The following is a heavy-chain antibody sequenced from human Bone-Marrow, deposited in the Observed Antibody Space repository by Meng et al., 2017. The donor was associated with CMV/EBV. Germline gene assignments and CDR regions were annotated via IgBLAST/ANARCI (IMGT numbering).Heavy chain of an antibody. D-gene: IGHD2-2*01. J-gene: IGHJ4*02. CDR2: INPNSGGT. CDR1: GYTFTGYY. V-gene: IGHV1-2*02. CDR3: ARGRVCSSTSCEWAPDY. Sequence: ASVKVSCKASGYTFTGYYMHWVRQAPGQGLEWMGWINPNSGGTNYAQKFQGRVTMTRDTSISTAYMELSSLRSEDTAVYYCARGRVCSSTSCEWAPDYWGQGTLVTVSS.